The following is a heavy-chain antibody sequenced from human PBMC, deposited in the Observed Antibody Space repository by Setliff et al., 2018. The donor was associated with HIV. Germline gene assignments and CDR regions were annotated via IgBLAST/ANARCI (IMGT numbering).Heavy chain of an antibody. Sequence: GSLRLSCAASGFTFSGFEMNWVRQAPGKGLEWVSYISGSGDSRAYADSVKGRFTISRDNSRNIVYLQMYSLRIEDTAVYYCATSPLPGSSDYIWGSDYFDYWGQGALVTVSS. J-gene: IGHJ4*02. CDR2: ISGSGDSR. V-gene: IGHV3-48*03. CDR1: GFTFSGFE. D-gene: IGHD3-16*01. CDR3: ATSPLPGSSDYIWGSDYFDY.